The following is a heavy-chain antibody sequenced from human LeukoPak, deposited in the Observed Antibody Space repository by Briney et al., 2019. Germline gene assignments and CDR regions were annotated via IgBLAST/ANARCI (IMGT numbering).Heavy chain of an antibody. V-gene: IGHV3-21*01. D-gene: IGHD3-10*01. Sequence: PGGSLRLSCAASGFTFSSYSMNWVRQAPGKGLEWVSSISSRSSYIYYADSVKGRFTISRDNAKNSLYLQMNSLRAEDTAVYYCARDFGVGFGSGEPDYFDYWGQGTLVTVSS. CDR2: ISSRSSYI. CDR3: ARDFGVGFGSGEPDYFDY. CDR1: GFTFSSYS. J-gene: IGHJ4*02.